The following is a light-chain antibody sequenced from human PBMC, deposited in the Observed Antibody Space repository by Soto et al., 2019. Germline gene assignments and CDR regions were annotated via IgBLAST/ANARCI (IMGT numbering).Light chain of an antibody. CDR1: SSDVGAYNY. J-gene: IGLJ1*01. Sequence: QSVLTQPASVSGSPGQSITISCTGTSSDVGAYNYVPWYQQHPGKAPKLIIYEVSNRPSGVSWRFSGSKSGNTASLTISGLQSEDEADYYCSSHTTSNTRVFGTGTKVTVL. CDR3: SSHTTSNTRV. CDR2: EVS. V-gene: IGLV2-14*01.